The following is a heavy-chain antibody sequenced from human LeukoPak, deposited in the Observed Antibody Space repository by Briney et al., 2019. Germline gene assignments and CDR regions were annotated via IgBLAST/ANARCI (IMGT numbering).Heavy chain of an antibody. CDR3: ARADRLHGGPYLIGP. CDR1: GYSFTDYY. CDR2: INPNSGGT. D-gene: IGHD2-21*01. V-gene: IGHV1-2*02. J-gene: IGHJ5*02. Sequence: ASVKVSCKTSGYSFTDYYMHWVRQAPGQGLEWMGWINPNSGGTGSAQKFQGRVTMTRDTSITTVYMEVSWLTSDDTAIYYCARADRLHGGPYLIGPWGQGTLVTVSS.